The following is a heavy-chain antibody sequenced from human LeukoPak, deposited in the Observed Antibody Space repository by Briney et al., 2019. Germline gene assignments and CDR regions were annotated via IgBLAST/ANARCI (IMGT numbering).Heavy chain of an antibody. J-gene: IGHJ6*03. CDR3: ARDFNDFWSGYQPAYYYYYMDV. CDR1: GYTLSSYY. CDR2: INPSGGST. V-gene: IGHV1-46*01. D-gene: IGHD3-3*01. Sequence: EASVKVSCKASGYTLSSYYIHWVRPATGQGLEWMGIINPSGGSTTYAQKFQGRVTMTRDTSTSTVYMEVSSLRSEDTAVYYCARDFNDFWSGYQPAYYYYYMDVWGIGTTVTVSS.